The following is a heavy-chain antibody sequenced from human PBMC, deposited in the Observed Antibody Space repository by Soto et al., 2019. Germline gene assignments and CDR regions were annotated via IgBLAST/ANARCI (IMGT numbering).Heavy chain of an antibody. J-gene: IGHJ4*02. Sequence: QVQLQESGPGLVKPSETLSLTCTVSGGSISSYYWSWIRQPPGKGLEWIGYIYYSGSTNYNPSLKSRVTIAVDTSKNQFSLKLSSVTAADTAVYYCARESVGNWLGFDYWGQGTLVTVSS. D-gene: IGHD6-19*01. CDR2: IYYSGST. V-gene: IGHV4-59*01. CDR3: ARESVGNWLGFDY. CDR1: GGSISSYY.